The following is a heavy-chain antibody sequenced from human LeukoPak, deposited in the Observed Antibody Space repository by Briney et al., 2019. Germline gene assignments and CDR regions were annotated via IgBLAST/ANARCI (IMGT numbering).Heavy chain of an antibody. CDR1: GDFLRGSTYD. J-gene: IGHJ4*02. CDR2: IYYSEST. V-gene: IGHV4-39*01. CDR3: ARQVDPEQKIYFDY. Sequence: SETLSLICTVFGDFLRGSTYDWGWIRQPPGKGLELIGSIYYSESTCNNPSLKSRVTISVDTPQNQSSVELTDVTAPGPAVYYCARQVDPEQKIYFDYWGQGTLVTVSS. D-gene: IGHD1-14*01.